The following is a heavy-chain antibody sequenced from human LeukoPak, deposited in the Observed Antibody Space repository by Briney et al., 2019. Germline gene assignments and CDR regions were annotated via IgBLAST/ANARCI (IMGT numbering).Heavy chain of an antibody. CDR1: GFTFSNAW. CDR2: IKSKTDGGTT. V-gene: IGHV3-15*01. Sequence: GGSLRLSCAASGFTFSNAWMTWVRQAPGKGLEWVGRIKSKTDGGTTDYAAPVKGRFTISRDDSKNTVYLQMNSLKNEDTAVYYCSKTSGRWDWGQGALVTVSS. J-gene: IGHJ1*01. CDR3: SKTSGRWD. D-gene: IGHD1-26*01.